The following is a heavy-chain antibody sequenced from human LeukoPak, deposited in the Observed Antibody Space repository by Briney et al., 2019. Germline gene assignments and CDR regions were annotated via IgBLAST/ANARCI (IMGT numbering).Heavy chain of an antibody. V-gene: IGHV4-34*01. D-gene: IGHD4-17*01. Sequence: PSETLSLTCAVYGGSFSGYYWSWIRQPPGKGLEWIGEINHSGSTNYNPSLKSRVTISVDTSKNQFSLKLSSVTAADTAVYYCARVNDYGDYGAFDIWGQGTMVTVSS. CDR2: INHSGST. J-gene: IGHJ3*02. CDR1: GGSFSGYY. CDR3: ARVNDYGDYGAFDI.